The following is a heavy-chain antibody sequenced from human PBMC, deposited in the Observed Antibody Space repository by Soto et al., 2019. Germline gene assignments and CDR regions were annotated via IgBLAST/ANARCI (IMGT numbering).Heavy chain of an antibody. V-gene: IGHV1-18*01. CDR1: GYTFTIYG. CDR3: ARDSIAVAEGYFDY. CDR2: ISAYNGNT. Sequence: ASVKVSCKASGYTFTIYGISWVRQTPGQGLEWMGWISAYNGNTNYAQKLQGRVTMTTDTSTSTAYMELRSLRSDDTAVYYCARDSIAVAEGYFDYWGQGTLVTVSS. J-gene: IGHJ4*02. D-gene: IGHD6-19*01.